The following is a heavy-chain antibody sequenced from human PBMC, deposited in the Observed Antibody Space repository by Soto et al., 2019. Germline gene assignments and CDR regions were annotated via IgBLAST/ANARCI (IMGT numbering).Heavy chain of an antibody. Sequence: GGSLRLSCAASGFTFSSYAMSWVRQAPGKGLEWVSAISGSGGSTYYADSVKGRFTISRDNSKNTLYRQMNSLRAEDTAVYYCAKAGAGFCSGGSCYSFAFDIWGQGTMVTVSS. CDR1: GFTFSSYA. CDR2: ISGSGGST. V-gene: IGHV3-23*01. CDR3: AKAGAGFCSGGSCYSFAFDI. J-gene: IGHJ3*02. D-gene: IGHD2-15*01.